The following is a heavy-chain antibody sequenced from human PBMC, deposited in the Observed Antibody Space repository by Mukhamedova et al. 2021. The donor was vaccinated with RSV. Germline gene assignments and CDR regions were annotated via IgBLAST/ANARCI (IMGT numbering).Heavy chain of an antibody. J-gene: IGHJ6*03. CDR3: AGGLGFGYYMDV. CDR2: TYYRSKWYN. Sequence: GLEWLGRTYYRSKWYNDYAVSVKSRITINPDTSKNQFSLQLNSLTPEDTAVYYCAGGLGFGYYMDVWGQGTTVTVSS. D-gene: IGHD3-3*01. V-gene: IGHV6-1*01.